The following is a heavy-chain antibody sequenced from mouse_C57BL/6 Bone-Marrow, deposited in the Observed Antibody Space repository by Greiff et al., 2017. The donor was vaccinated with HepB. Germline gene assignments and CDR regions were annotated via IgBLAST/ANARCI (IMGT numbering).Heavy chain of an antibody. V-gene: IGHV1-54*01. Sequence: VQLQQSGAELVRPGTSVKVSCKASGYAFTNYLIEWVKQRPGQGLEWIGVINPGSGGTNYNEKFKGKATLTADKSSSTAYMQLSSLTSEDSAIYYCARSPEDYGSSYDWYFDVWGTGTTVTVSS. CDR2: INPGSGGT. CDR1: GYAFTNYL. D-gene: IGHD1-1*01. J-gene: IGHJ1*03. CDR3: ARSPEDYGSSYDWYFDV.